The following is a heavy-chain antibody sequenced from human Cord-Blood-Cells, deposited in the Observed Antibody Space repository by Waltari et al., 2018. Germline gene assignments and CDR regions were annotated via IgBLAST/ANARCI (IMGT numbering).Heavy chain of an antibody. CDR2: INAGTGNT. J-gene: IGHJ4*02. CDR3: ARTPAARVFDY. Sequence: QVQLVQSGAEVKKPGASVKVSCKASGYTFTSYAMHWVRQAPGQRLEWMGWINAGTGNTKYSQKFQGRVTITRDTSASTAYMELSSLRSEDTAVYYCARTPAARVFDYWGQGTLVTVSS. D-gene: IGHD2-2*01. CDR1: GYTFTSYA. V-gene: IGHV1-3*01.